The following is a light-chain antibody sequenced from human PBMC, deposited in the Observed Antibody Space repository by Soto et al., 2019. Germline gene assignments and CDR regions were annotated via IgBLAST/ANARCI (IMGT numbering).Light chain of an antibody. CDR2: GAS. V-gene: IGKV3-20*01. J-gene: IGKJ2*01. CDR3: QQYGSSPHT. Sequence: EIVLTQSPGTLSLSPGERATLSCRASQSVSNSYLAWYQQKPGQAPRLLIYGASSRATGIPDRFSGSGSVTDFPLTISRLEPEDFAVYYCQQYGSSPHTFGQGTKVEIK. CDR1: QSVSNSY.